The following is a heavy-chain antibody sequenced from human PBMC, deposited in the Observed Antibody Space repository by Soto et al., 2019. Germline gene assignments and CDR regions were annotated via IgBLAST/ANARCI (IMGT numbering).Heavy chain of an antibody. V-gene: IGHV4-34*01. CDR1: GGSFSGYY. J-gene: IGHJ4*02. Sequence: KTSETLSLTCAVYGGSFSGYYWSWIRQPPGKGLEWIGEINHSGSTNYNPSLKSRVTISVDTSKNQFSLKLSSVAAADTAVYYCASAGPYGSGSYDFDYWGQGTLVTVSS. D-gene: IGHD3-10*01. CDR2: INHSGST. CDR3: ASAGPYGSGSYDFDY.